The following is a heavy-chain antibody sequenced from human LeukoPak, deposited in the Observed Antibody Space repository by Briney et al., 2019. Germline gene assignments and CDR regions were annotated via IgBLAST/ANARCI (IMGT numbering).Heavy chain of an antibody. J-gene: IGHJ4*02. CDR3: ARSRTAAGTDY. Sequence: SETLSLTWTVSGGSISSGGYYWSWIRQHPGKGLEWIGYIYYSGSTYYNPSLKSRVTISVDTSKNQFSLKLSSVTAADTAVYYCARSRTAAGTDYWGQGTLVTVSS. V-gene: IGHV4-31*02. CDR1: GGSISSGGYY. CDR2: IYYSGST. D-gene: IGHD6-13*01.